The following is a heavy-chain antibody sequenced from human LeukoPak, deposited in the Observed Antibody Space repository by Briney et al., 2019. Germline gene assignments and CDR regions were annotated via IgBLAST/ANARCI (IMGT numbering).Heavy chain of an antibody. CDR2: INHSGST. Sequence: SETLSLTCAVYGGSFSGYYWSWIRQPPGKGLEWIGEINHSGSTNYNPSLKSRVTISVDTSKNQFSLKLSSVTAADTAVYYCAIPARRYYMGVWGKGTTVTVSS. D-gene: IGHD6-6*01. J-gene: IGHJ6*03. V-gene: IGHV4-34*01. CDR3: AIPARRYYMGV. CDR1: GGSFSGYY.